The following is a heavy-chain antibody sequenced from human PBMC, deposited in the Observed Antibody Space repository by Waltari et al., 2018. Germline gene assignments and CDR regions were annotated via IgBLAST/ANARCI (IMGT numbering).Heavy chain of an antibody. CDR1: GVTFHNYD. D-gene: IGHD5-12*01. CDR3: ASVADTGYKTN. Sequence: QVDLVESGGGVVQPGRSLSLSCAASGVTFHNYDMHWVRLARGKGLEWVAAISFDSNNKYYTDSVKGRFTISRDNSKNMLYLEMNSLGTEDTALYYCASVADTGYKTNWGQGTLVTVSS. J-gene: IGHJ4*02. CDR2: ISFDSNNK. V-gene: IGHV3-30-3*01.